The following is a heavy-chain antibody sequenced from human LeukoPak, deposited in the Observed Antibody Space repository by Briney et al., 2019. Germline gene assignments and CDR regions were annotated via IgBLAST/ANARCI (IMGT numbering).Heavy chain of an antibody. Sequence: RASGPELVIPTQTLTLTCTFSGFSLSTSGMCVNWFRQPPGKALEWLARIDWDDDKYYSTSLKTRLTISKDTSKNQVVLTMTNMGPVDTATYFCARRTRAYHFDDWRQGNLVTVSS. V-gene: IGHV2-70*11. D-gene: IGHD2-2*01. CDR2: IDWDDDK. J-gene: IGHJ4*02. CDR1: GFSLSTSGMC. CDR3: ARRTRAYHFDD.